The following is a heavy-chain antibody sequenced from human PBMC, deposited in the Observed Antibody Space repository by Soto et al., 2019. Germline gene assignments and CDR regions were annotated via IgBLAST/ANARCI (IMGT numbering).Heavy chain of an antibody. CDR2: IYYSGST. CDR3: ASAHNYFDSSPYYYGMDV. CDR1: GGSISSYY. Sequence: SETLSLTCTVAGGSISSYYWSWIRQPPGKGLEWIGYIYYSGSTYYNPSLKSRVTISVDTSKNQFSLKLSSVTAADTAVYYCASAHNYFDSSPYYYGMDVWGQGTTVTVSS. J-gene: IGHJ6*02. V-gene: IGHV4-59*12. D-gene: IGHD3-22*01.